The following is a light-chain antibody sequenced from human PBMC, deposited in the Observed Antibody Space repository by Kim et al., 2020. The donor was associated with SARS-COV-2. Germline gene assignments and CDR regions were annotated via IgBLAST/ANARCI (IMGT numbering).Light chain of an antibody. CDR3: QQYNSSSRT. Sequence: DIQMTQSPSTLSASVGDRVTITCRASQSTRSWLAWYQQKAGKAPNLLIYKASSLQSGVPSRFSGSGSGTEFTLTISSLQPDDFATYYCQQYNSSSRTFGQGTKVELK. V-gene: IGKV1-5*03. CDR1: QSTRSW. CDR2: KAS. J-gene: IGKJ1*01.